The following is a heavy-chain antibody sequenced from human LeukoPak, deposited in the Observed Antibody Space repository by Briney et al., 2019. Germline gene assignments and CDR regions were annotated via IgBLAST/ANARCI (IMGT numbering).Heavy chain of an antibody. Sequence: PGGSLRLSCAPSGFTSSSYGMHWVRQAPGKGLEWVSLISYDGSNKYYADSVKGRFTISRDNAKKSLYLQMNSLRAEDTAVYYCARDIVSMADYWGQGTLVTVSS. V-gene: IGHV3-30*03. D-gene: IGHD4/OR15-4a*01. CDR1: GFTSSSYG. J-gene: IGHJ4*02. CDR3: ARDIVSMADY. CDR2: ISYDGSNK.